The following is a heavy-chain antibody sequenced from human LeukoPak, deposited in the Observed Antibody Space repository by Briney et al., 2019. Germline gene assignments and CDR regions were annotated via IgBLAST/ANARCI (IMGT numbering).Heavy chain of an antibody. CDR2: INHSGST. CDR1: GGSSSGYY. Sequence: PSETLSLTCAVYGGSSSGYYWSWIRQPPGKGLEWIGEINHSGSTNYNPSLKSRVTISVDTSKNQFSLKLSSVTAADTAVYYCARGRGWNYFSFDYWGQGTLVTVSS. J-gene: IGHJ4*02. V-gene: IGHV4-34*01. D-gene: IGHD1-7*01. CDR3: ARGRGWNYFSFDY.